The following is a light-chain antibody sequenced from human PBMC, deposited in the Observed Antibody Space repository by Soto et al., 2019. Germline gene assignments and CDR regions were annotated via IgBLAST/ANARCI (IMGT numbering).Light chain of an antibody. Sequence: EIVLTQSPATLSLSPGERATLSCRASQSVSSYLAWYQQKPGQAPRLLIYDASNRATGIPARFSGSGSGTDFTLTISSLEPEAFAVYYCHQRSNGPPLTFGGGTKVEIK. CDR3: HQRSNGPPLT. J-gene: IGKJ4*01. CDR1: QSVSSY. V-gene: IGKV3-11*01. CDR2: DAS.